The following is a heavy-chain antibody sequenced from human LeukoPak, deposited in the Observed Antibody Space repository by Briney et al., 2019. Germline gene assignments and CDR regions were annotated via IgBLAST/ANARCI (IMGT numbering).Heavy chain of an antibody. D-gene: IGHD6-19*01. Sequence: SETLSLTCTVSGGSGSSYFWSWVRQSPEKGLEWIGYIYNSGNTNYNPSLKSRVTISRDMSRNQFSLKVRSVTPADTAVYYCARVSGSGWYYFDHWGQGALVTASS. V-gene: IGHV4-59*02. CDR3: ARVSGSGWYYFDH. J-gene: IGHJ4*02. CDR2: IYNSGNT. CDR1: GGSGSSYF.